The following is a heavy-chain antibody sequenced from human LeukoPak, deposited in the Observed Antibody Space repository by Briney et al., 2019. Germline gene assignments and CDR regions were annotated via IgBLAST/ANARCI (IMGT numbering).Heavy chain of an antibody. CDR1: GGSFSGYY. Sequence: SETLSLTCAVYGGSFSGYYWSWIRQPPGKGLEWIGEINHSGGTNYNPSLKSRVTISVDTSKNQFSLKLSSVTAADTAVYYCARLRWLQPASFEYWGQGTLVTVSS. V-gene: IGHV4-34*01. CDR3: ARLRWLQPASFEY. D-gene: IGHD5-18*01. J-gene: IGHJ4*02. CDR2: INHSGGT.